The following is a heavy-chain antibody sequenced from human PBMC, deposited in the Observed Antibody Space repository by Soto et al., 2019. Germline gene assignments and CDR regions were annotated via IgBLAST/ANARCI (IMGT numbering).Heavy chain of an antibody. CDR2: IYYSGST. J-gene: IGHJ4*02. D-gene: IGHD1-26*01. V-gene: IGHV4-59*11. Sequence: SETLSLTCIVSGGSIRSHYCSWIRQPPGKGLEWIGYIYYSGSTNYNPSLQSRVTLSLDASKNQFSLILSSVTAADTAVYYCARTQSYSGTYWGGFVDWGQGTLVTVSS. CDR1: GGSIRSHY. CDR3: ARTQSYSGTYWGGFVD.